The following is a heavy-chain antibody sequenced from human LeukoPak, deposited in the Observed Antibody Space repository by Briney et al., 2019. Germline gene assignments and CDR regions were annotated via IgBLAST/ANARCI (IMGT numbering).Heavy chain of an antibody. Sequence: GGSLRLSRAASGLTFSTFGMRWVRQAPGKGLEWVAFIRFDGSNRYYAESLKGRFTISRDNSKNTLYLQMNSLRAEDTAIYFCAKGGYYFDYWGQGALVIVSS. CDR1: GLTFSTFG. V-gene: IGHV3-30*02. CDR2: IRFDGSNR. J-gene: IGHJ4*02. CDR3: AKGGYYFDY.